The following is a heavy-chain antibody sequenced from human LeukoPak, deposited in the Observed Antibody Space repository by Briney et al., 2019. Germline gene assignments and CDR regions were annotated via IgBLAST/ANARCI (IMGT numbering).Heavy chain of an antibody. CDR3: ARYCSSTSCYTPFRYYYYMDV. CDR2: TIPIFGTA. D-gene: IGHD2-2*02. Sequence: GASVKVSCKASGGTFSSYAISWVRQAPGQGLEWMGGTIPIFGTANYAQKFQGRVTITADESTSTAYMELSSLRSEDTAVYYCARYCSSTSCYTPFRYYYYMDVWGKGTTVTVSS. J-gene: IGHJ6*03. V-gene: IGHV1-69*13. CDR1: GGTFSSYA.